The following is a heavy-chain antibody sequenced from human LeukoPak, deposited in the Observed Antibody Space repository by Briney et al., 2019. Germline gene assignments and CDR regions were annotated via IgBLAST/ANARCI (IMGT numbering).Heavy chain of an antibody. D-gene: IGHD3-9*01. CDR1: GGSISSYY. V-gene: IGHV4-4*07. CDR3: ARDLDDILYYY. CDR2: IYTSGTT. Sequence: SEALSLTCTVSGGSISSYYWSWIRQPAGKGLEWIGRIYTSGTTNYNPSLKSRVTISVDTSKNQFSLKLSSVTAADTAVYYCARDLDDILYYYCGQGTLVTVSS. J-gene: IGHJ4*02.